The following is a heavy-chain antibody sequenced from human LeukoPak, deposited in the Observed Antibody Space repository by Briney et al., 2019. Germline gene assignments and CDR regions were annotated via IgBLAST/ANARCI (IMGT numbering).Heavy chain of an antibody. Sequence: GGSLRLSCAASGFTFSGSAIHWVRQSSGKGLEWVGQIDKKDKGYATATAYAASVKGRFTISRDDSINTAYLQMESLKTEDTALYYCTRDSGTYNWFDPWGQGTLVTVSS. V-gene: IGHV3-73*01. CDR2: IDKKDKGYATAT. J-gene: IGHJ5*02. CDR1: GFTFSGSA. CDR3: TRDSGTYNWFDP. D-gene: IGHD1-26*01.